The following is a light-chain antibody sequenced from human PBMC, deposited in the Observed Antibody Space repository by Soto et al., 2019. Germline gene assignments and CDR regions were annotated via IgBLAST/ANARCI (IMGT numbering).Light chain of an antibody. CDR2: VNSDGSH. CDR1: SGHTIYA. CDR3: QAWAAVIGV. J-gene: IGLJ1*01. Sequence: QLVLTQSPSASASLGASVKLTCTLSSGHTIYAIVWHQQQPEKGPRYLLKVNSDGSHTKGDVIPDRFSGSSSGADCYLTVSSLQSEDEADYYCQAWAAVIGVFGTGTKLTVL. V-gene: IGLV4-69*02.